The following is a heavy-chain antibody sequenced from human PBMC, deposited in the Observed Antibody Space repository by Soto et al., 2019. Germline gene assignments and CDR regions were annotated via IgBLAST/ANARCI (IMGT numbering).Heavy chain of an antibody. J-gene: IGHJ4*02. CDR2: IWFDGSKE. D-gene: IGHD6-19*01. CDR1: GFTFSAYG. CDR3: XXXGRSGWTSYHFDY. V-gene: IGHV3-33*01. Sequence: QVHLVQSGGGVVRPGRSLRLSCAASGFTFSAYGMHWVRQAPGKGLEWVAVIWFDGSKEYYADSVRGRFTTSRDDSKXXXXXXXXXXXXXXXXXXXXXXXGRSGWTSYHFDYWGQGNLVTVSS.